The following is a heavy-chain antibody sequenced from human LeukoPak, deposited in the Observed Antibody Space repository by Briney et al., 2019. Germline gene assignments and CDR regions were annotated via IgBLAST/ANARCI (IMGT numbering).Heavy chain of an antibody. CDR3: ARPVVGYSYGGGLAY. CDR1: GYTFTSYY. Sequence: ASVKVSCKAYGYTFTSYYMHWVRQAPGQGLEWMGIINPSGGSTSYAQKFQGRVTMTRDTSTSTVYMELSSLRSEDTAVYYCARPVVGYSYGGGLAYWGQGTLVTVSS. V-gene: IGHV1-46*01. CDR2: INPSGGST. D-gene: IGHD5-18*01. J-gene: IGHJ4*02.